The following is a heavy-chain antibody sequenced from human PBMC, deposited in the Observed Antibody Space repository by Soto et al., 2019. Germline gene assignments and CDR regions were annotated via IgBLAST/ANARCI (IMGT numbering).Heavy chain of an antibody. CDR1: GFTFSSYS. CDR2: ISSSSSYI. J-gene: IGHJ5*02. CDR3: ARGYCSSTSCFRFDP. D-gene: IGHD2-2*01. V-gene: IGHV3-21*01. Sequence: PGVSLRLSWAASGFTFSSYSMNWVRQAPGKGLEWVSSISSSSSYIYYADSVKGRFTISRDNAKNSLYLQMNSLRAEDTAVYYCARGYCSSTSCFRFDPWGKGTLVTVSS.